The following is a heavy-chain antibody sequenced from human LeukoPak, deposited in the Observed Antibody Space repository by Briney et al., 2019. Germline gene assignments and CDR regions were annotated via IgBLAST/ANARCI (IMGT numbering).Heavy chain of an antibody. V-gene: IGHV1-58*02. CDR2: IVVGSGNT. CDR3: AADHDLWFGDPLYGMDV. Sequence: GASVKVSCKASGFTFTSSAMQWVRQARGQRLEWIGWIVVGSGNTNYAQKFQERVTITRDMSTSTAYMELSSLRSEDTAVYYCAADHDLWFGDPLYGMDVWGQGTRVTVSS. D-gene: IGHD3-10*01. J-gene: IGHJ6*02. CDR1: GFTFTSSA.